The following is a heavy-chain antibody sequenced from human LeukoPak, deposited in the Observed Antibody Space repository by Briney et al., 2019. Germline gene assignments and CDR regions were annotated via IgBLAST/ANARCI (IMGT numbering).Heavy chain of an antibody. CDR1: GGSISSGDYY. CDR3: ARLPYYDSSGYYSPFDY. V-gene: IGHV4-30-4*01. J-gene: IGHJ4*02. Sequence: PSQTLSLTSTVSGGSISSGDYYWSWIRQPPGKGLEWIGYIYYSGSTYYNPSLKSRVTISVDTSKNQFSLKLSSVTAADTAVYYCARLPYYDSSGYYSPFDYWGQGTLVTVSS. D-gene: IGHD3-22*01. CDR2: IYYSGST.